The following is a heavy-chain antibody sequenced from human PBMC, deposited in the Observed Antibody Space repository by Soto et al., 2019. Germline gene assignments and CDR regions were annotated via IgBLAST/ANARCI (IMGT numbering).Heavy chain of an antibody. Sequence: QVQLVQSGDEVKKPGSSVKVSCKTSGFTFPNYAISWVRQAPGQGLEWMGGSIPSFGTARYAQKFQGRVTITADATTSTAYMELNSLASADTAVYYCAREAMYYFDYWGQGTLVAVSS. CDR1: GFTFPNYA. CDR3: AREAMYYFDY. V-gene: IGHV1-69*01. CDR2: SIPSFGTA. J-gene: IGHJ4*02.